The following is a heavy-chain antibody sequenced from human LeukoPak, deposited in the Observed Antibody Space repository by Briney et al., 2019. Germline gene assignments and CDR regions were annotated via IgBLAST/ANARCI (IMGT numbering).Heavy chain of an antibody. CDR2: IKQDGSEK. V-gene: IGHV3-7*01. D-gene: IGHD3-22*01. J-gene: IGHJ6*02. CDR3: ARGAHYYDSSGYYLPYYYGMDV. Sequence: WVRQAPGKGLEWVANIKQDGSEKYHVDSVKGRFTISRDNAKNSLYLQMNSLRAEDTAVYYCARGAHYYDSSGYYLPYYYGMDVWGQGTTVTVSS.